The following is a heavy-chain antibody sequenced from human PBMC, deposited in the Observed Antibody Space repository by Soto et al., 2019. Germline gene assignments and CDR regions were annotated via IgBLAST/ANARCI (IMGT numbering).Heavy chain of an antibody. CDR3: ARGSWDDVSGHYYMDV. CDR1: GDSVSGNIAG. J-gene: IGHJ6*03. CDR2: TYYKSKWYY. Sequence: SQTLSLTCDTSGDSVSGNIAGWNWIRQTPSRGLEWLGRTYYKSKWYYTYAASVKSRITVSPDTSKNQFSLQLTSVTPEDTAVYYCARGSWDDVSGHYYMDVWDKGTTVTVSS. V-gene: IGHV6-1*01. D-gene: IGHD1-1*01.